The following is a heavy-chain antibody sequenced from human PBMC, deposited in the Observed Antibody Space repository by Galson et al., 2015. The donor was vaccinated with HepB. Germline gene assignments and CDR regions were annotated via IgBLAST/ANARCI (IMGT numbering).Heavy chain of an antibody. J-gene: IGHJ2*01. V-gene: IGHV5-51*03. D-gene: IGHD2-2*01. Sequence: EVKKPGESLKISCKSSGYSFTSYWIGWVRQMPGKGLEWMGIIYPGDSDTRYSPSFQGQVTISADKSISTAYLQWSSLKASDTAMYYCARLTPIVVVPAASYWYFDLWGRGTLVTVSS. CDR3: ARLTPIVVVPAASYWYFDL. CDR1: GYSFTSYW. CDR2: IYPGDSDT.